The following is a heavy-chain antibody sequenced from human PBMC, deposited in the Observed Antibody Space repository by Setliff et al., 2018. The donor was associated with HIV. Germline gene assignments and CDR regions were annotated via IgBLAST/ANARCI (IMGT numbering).Heavy chain of an antibody. D-gene: IGHD3-10*01. CDR1: GGSISISD. V-gene: IGHV4-4*09. J-gene: IGHJ5*02. CDR3: ARGYYGSGSYWWFDP. Sequence: SETLSLTCTVSGGSISISDWSWIRQPPGKGLEWIGCIYTSGNTNYDPSLKSRVTISVDTSKNQFSLKLASVTAADTAVYFCARGYYGSGSYWWFDPWGQGTLVTVSS. CDR2: IYTSGNT.